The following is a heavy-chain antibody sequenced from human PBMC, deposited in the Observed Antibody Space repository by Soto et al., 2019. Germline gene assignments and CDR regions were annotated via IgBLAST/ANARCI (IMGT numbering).Heavy chain of an antibody. V-gene: IGHV3-30*03. D-gene: IGHD1-26*01. CDR1: GFTFSSFG. J-gene: IGHJ4*02. Sequence: QVQLVESGGGVVQPGGSLRVSCAASGFTFSSFGMHWVRQAPGKGLEWVAAISFDGSNEFYADSVKGRFTVSRDNSENTLSLQMNSLTTEDTAVYYCARLLREGILRATPPLGYWGQGTLVTVSS. CDR3: ARLLREGILRATPPLGY. CDR2: ISFDGSNE.